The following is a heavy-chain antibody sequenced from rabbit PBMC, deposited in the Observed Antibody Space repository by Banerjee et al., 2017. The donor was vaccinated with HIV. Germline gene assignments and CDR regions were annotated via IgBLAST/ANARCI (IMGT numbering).Heavy chain of an antibody. CDR1: GFSFSSSCY. D-gene: IGHD8-1*01. CDR3: ARGAGSSYYTNYFNL. V-gene: IGHV1S40*01. CDR2: IATGNGGT. J-gene: IGHJ4*01. Sequence: QSLEESGGDLVKPGASLTLTCTASGFSFSSSCYMCWVRQAPGKGLEWIGCIATGNGGTYYAGGAKGRFTVSKTSSTTVTLQMTSLTAADTASYFCARGAGSSYYTNYFNLWGQGTLVTVS.